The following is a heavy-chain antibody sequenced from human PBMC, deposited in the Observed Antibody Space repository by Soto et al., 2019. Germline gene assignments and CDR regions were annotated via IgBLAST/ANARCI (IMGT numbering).Heavy chain of an antibody. CDR3: ARDGTDYYYGMDV. CDR2: IYYSGST. J-gene: IGHJ6*02. Sequence: QVQLQESGPGLVKPSQTLSLTCTVSGGSISSGGYYWSWIRQHPGKGLEWIGYIYYSGSTYYNPSLKSRVTISVDTSKNQFALKLSSVTAADTAVYYCARDGTDYYYGMDVWGQGTTVTVSS. V-gene: IGHV4-31*03. CDR1: GGSISSGGYY. D-gene: IGHD6-13*01.